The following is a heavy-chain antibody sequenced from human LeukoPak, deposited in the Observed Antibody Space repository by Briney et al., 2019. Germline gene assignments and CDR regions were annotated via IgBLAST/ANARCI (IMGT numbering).Heavy chain of an antibody. J-gene: IGHJ6*03. CDR1: GYIFTNFW. CDR3: ARLDSVRKVLTSHLAGCYYPMDA. D-gene: IGHD2-15*01. CDR2: FFVGESDH. V-gene: IGHV5-51*01. Sequence: GESLKIPCKAYGYIFTNFWIGGVRRMPGKGMEWMGIFFVGESDHRYSPSFQGQVTFSVDTSTSTAYLQWASLKASDTATYYCARLDSVRKVLTSHLAGCYYPMDAWGTGTPITVSS.